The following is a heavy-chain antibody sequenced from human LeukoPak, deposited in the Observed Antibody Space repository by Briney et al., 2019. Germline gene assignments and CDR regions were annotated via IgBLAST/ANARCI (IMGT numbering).Heavy chain of an antibody. J-gene: IGHJ5*02. CDR2: INHSGST. CDR1: GGSFSGYY. D-gene: IGHD2-8*02. V-gene: IGHV4-34*01. CDR3: ARGRSSGVVYALYGNWFDP. Sequence: SETLSLTCAVYGGSFSGYYWSWIRQPPGKGLEWIGEINHSGSTNYNPSLKSRVIISVDTSKNQFSLKLSSVTAADTAVYYCARGRSSGVVYALYGNWFDPWGQGTLVTVSS.